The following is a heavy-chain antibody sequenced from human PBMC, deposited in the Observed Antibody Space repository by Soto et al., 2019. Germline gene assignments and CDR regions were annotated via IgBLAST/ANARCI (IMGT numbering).Heavy chain of an antibody. D-gene: IGHD1-7*01. V-gene: IGHV4-28*01. CDR1: GYSIRSSSW. CDR2: VDHSGST. J-gene: IGHJ4*02. Sequence: SETLSLTCDVSGYSIRSSSWWGWIRQPPGKGLEWIGCVDHSGSTYYSPSLKSRVIMSVDTSKNQFSLHLRSVTAVDTAMYYCARSPLELREFDYWGQGALVTVSS. CDR3: ARSPLELREFDY.